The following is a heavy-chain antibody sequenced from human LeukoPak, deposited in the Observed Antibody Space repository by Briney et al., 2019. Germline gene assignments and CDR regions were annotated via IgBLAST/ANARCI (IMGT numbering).Heavy chain of an antibody. V-gene: IGHV4-59*01. Sequence: PSETLSLTCTVSDASLSSYYWSWIRQPPGKGPEWIGHVYYSGSTNYNPSLKSRVTISLDTSKNQFSLNLSSVTAADTAVYYCACIPPDGYNFIFVGWGQGTLVTVSS. CDR3: ACIPPDGYNFIFVG. CDR2: VYYSGST. D-gene: IGHD5-24*01. CDR1: DASLSSYY. J-gene: IGHJ4*02.